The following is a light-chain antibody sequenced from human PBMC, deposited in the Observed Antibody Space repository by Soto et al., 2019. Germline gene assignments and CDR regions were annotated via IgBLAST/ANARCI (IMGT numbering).Light chain of an antibody. CDR1: SSDVGGYKY. Sequence: QSALTQPASVSGSPGQSITISCTGTSSDVGGYKYVSWYQHHPGKAPKLMIYEVSNRPSGLSNRFSGSKSGNTASLTITGHQAEDDADYYCSSYTASNTLLFGGGTKLTVL. CDR2: EVS. CDR3: SSYTASNTLL. J-gene: IGLJ2*01. V-gene: IGLV2-14*01.